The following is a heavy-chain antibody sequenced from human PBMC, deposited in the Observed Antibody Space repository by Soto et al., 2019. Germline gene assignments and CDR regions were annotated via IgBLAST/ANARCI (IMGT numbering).Heavy chain of an antibody. Sequence: PGGSLRLSCAGSGFTFDDYAMHWVRQAPGKGLEWVSGISWNSRSIGYADSVKGRFTISRDNAKKSLYLQMNSLRPEDTALYYCAKDFVYRRGVVVTPTSVLDNWGQGTLVTVAS. J-gene: IGHJ4*02. V-gene: IGHV3-9*01. CDR1: GFTFDDYA. CDR2: ISWNSRSI. D-gene: IGHD2-15*01. CDR3: AKDFVYRRGVVVTPTSVLDN.